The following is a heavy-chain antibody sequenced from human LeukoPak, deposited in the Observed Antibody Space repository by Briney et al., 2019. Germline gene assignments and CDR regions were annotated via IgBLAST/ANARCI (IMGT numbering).Heavy chain of an antibody. CDR1: GGSISSCY. V-gene: IGHV4-59*01. Sequence: LETLSLTCTVSGGSISSCYWSWIRQPPGKGLEWIGYISYSGSTNFNPSLKSRVTISVDASKNQFSLKLGSVTAADTAVYYCAREGTAGTNLNWFDPWGQGTLVTVSS. D-gene: IGHD1-1*01. CDR3: AREGTAGTNLNWFDP. J-gene: IGHJ5*02. CDR2: ISYSGST.